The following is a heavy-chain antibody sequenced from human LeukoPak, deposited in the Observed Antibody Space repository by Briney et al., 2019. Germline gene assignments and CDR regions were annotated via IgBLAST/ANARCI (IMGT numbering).Heavy chain of an antibody. Sequence: ASVKVSCKASGYTFTSYYMHWVRQAPGQGLEWMGIINPSGGSTSYAQKFQGRVTMTRDTSTSTVYMELSSLRSEDTAVYYCAREYLTGYYPVGLNWSDPWGQGTLVTVSS. J-gene: IGHJ5*02. CDR2: INPSGGST. CDR3: AREYLTGYYPVGLNWSDP. CDR1: GYTFTSYY. D-gene: IGHD3-9*01. V-gene: IGHV1-46*01.